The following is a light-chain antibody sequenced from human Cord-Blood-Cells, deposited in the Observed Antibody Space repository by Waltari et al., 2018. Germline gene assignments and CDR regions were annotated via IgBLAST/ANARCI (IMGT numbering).Light chain of an antibody. CDR1: QSVLYSSNNKNY. J-gene: IGKJ2*01. CDR3: QQYYSTPYT. CDR2: WAF. Sequence: DIVMTQSPDSLAVSLRESAPINCKSSQSVLYSSNNKNYLAWYQQKPGQPPKLLIYWAFTRESGVPDRFSGSGSGTDFTLTISSLQAEDVAVYYCQQYYSTPYTFGQGTKLEIK. V-gene: IGKV4-1*01.